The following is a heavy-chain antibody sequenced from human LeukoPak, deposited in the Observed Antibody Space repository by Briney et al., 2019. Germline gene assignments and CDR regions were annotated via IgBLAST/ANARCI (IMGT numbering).Heavy chain of an antibody. CDR1: GFTFSSYA. J-gene: IGHJ6*02. CDR3: AKDAYEYSSSWYYYGMDV. D-gene: IGHD6-6*01. Sequence: GGSLRLSCAASGFTFSSYAMSWVRQAPGKGLEWVSAISGSGGSTYYADSVKGRFTISRDSSKNTLYLQMNSLRAEDTAVYYCAKDAYEYSSSWYYYGMDVWGQGTTVTVSS. CDR2: ISGSGGST. V-gene: IGHV3-23*01.